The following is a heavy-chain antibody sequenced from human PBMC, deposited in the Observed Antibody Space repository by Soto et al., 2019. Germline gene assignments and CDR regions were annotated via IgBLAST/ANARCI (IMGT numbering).Heavy chain of an antibody. CDR2: MTYDGATE. V-gene: IGHV3-30-3*01. D-gene: IGHD3-10*02. J-gene: IGHJ3*01. CDR3: ASVRLSLAINDALGP. CDR1: GFTFSDYV. Sequence: QVRLVESGGGVVQPGTSLRLSCAASGFTFSDYVIHWVRQAAGKGLEWVASMTYDGATEYYADSVKGRFTMSRDNSKRALLLPMHSRRPEDTAVYNCASVRLSLAINDALGPWGQATTVSVSS.